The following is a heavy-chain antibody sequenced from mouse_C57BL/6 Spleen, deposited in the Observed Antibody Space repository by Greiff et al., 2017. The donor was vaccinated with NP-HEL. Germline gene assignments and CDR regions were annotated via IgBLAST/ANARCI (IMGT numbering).Heavy chain of an antibody. Sequence: VQLQQSGTELVKPGASVKLSCKASGYTFTSYWMHWVKQRPGQGLEWIGNINPSNGGTNYNEKFKSKATLTVDKSSSTAYMQLSSLTSEDSAVYYCARNSYYGSYYFDYWGQGTTLTVSS. V-gene: IGHV1-53*01. CDR1: GYTFTSYW. CDR3: ARNSYYGSYYFDY. D-gene: IGHD1-1*01. J-gene: IGHJ2*01. CDR2: INPSNGGT.